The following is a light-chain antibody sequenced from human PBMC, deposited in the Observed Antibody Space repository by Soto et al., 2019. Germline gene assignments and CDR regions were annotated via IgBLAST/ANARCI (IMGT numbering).Light chain of an antibody. J-gene: IGLJ1*01. CDR3: CAYAGRFV. V-gene: IGLV2-11*01. CDR1: RSDIGGYNY. Sequence: QSALTQPRSVSGSPGQSVTISCTGPRSDIGGYNYVSWYQHHPGKAPKVMIYDVTKRPSGVPDRFSGSKSGSTASLTISGLQADDEADYYCCAYAGRFVFGTGTKLTVL. CDR2: DVT.